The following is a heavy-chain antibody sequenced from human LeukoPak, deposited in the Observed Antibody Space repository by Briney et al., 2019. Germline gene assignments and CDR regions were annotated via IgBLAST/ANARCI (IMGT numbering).Heavy chain of an antibody. V-gene: IGHV3-11*05. CDR2: ISSSSSYT. D-gene: IGHD3-10*01. J-gene: IGHJ4*02. Sequence: GGSLRLSCAASGFTFSDYYMSWIRQAPGKGLEWVSYISSSSSYTNYADSGKGRFTISRDNAKNSLYLQMNSLRAEDTAVYYCARDYYGSEGGNYFDYWGQGTLVTVSS. CDR1: GFTFSDYY. CDR3: ARDYYGSEGGNYFDY.